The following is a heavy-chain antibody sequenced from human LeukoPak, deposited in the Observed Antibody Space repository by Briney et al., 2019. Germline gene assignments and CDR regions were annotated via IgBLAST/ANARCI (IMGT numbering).Heavy chain of an antibody. Sequence: PGGSLRLSCVTSGFMFSAYAMSWVRQAPGEGLEWVSIISGSGERTYYTDSVKGRFTVSRDNSKNTLYLQMKSLRAEDTAVYYCAKDEAYLRDGPRTLRYWGQGTLVTVSS. CDR2: ISGSGERT. V-gene: IGHV3-23*01. CDR1: GFMFSAYA. J-gene: IGHJ4*02. D-gene: IGHD5-24*01. CDR3: AKDEAYLRDGPRTLRY.